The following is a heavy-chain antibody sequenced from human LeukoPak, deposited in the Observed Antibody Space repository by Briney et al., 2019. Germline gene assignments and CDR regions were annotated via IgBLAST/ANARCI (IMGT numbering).Heavy chain of an antibody. Sequence: ASVKVSCKASGYTFTSYYMHWVRQAPGQGLEWMGIINSSGGSTSYAQKLQGRVTMTTDTSTSTAYMELRSLRSDDTAVYYCARASGAGRSPLDYWGQGTLVTVSS. D-gene: IGHD3-10*01. V-gene: IGHV1-46*01. CDR2: INSSGGST. CDR1: GYTFTSYY. J-gene: IGHJ4*02. CDR3: ARASGAGRSPLDY.